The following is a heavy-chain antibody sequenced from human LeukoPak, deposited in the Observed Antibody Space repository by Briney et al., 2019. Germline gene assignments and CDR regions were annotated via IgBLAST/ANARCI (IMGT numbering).Heavy chain of an antibody. Sequence: GGSLRLSCAASGFTFSSYAMSWVRQAPGKGLEWVSAISGSGGSTYYADSVKGRFTISRDNSKNTLYLQMNSLRAEDTAVYYCAKDLRVVTARCWDYWGQGTLVTVSS. CDR1: GFTFSSYA. V-gene: IGHV3-23*01. CDR3: AKDLRVVTARCWDY. CDR2: ISGSGGST. D-gene: IGHD2-21*02. J-gene: IGHJ4*02.